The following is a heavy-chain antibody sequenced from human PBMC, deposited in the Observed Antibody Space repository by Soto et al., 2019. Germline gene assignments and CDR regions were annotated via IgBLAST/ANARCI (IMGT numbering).Heavy chain of an antibody. CDR2: ISSSSCYI. Sequence: EVQLVESGGGLVKPGGSLRLSCAASGFTFSSYSMNWVRQAPGKGLERVSSISSSSCYIYYADSVKGRFTISRDNAKNSLYLQMTSLRAEDTAVYYCARDLNTYYDFWSGYYDYWGQGTLVTVSS. CDR1: GFTFSSYS. CDR3: ARDLNTYYDFWSGYYDY. J-gene: IGHJ4*02. D-gene: IGHD3-3*01. V-gene: IGHV3-21*01.